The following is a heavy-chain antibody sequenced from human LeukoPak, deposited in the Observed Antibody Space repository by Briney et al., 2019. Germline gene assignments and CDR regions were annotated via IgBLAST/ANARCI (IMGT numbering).Heavy chain of an antibody. CDR1: GFTFSNYA. V-gene: IGHV3-23*01. Sequence: GGSLRLSCAASGFTFSNYAMSWVRQAPGKGLEWVSVISGSGGRTYYADSVKGRFTISRDNSRNTVYLQMTSLRAEDTAVYYCAKDRRAGSYDYWGQGTLVTVSS. J-gene: IGHJ4*02. D-gene: IGHD3-10*01. CDR3: AKDRRAGSYDY. CDR2: ISGSGGRT.